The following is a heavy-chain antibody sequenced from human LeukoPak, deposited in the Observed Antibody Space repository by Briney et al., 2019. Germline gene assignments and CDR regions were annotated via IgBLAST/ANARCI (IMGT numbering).Heavy chain of an antibody. Sequence: SETLSLTCAVCGGSFSGYYWSWIRQPPGKGLEWIGEINHSGSTNYNPSLKSRVTISVDTSKNQFSLKLSSVTAADTAVYYCARQGYGDQEVLDYWGQGTLVTVSS. CDR3: ARQGYGDQEVLDY. V-gene: IGHV4-34*01. J-gene: IGHJ4*02. CDR1: GGSFSGYY. CDR2: INHSGST. D-gene: IGHD4-17*01.